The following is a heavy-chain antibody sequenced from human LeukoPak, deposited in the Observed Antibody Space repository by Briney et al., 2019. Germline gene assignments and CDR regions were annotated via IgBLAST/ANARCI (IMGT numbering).Heavy chain of an antibody. V-gene: IGHV3-30*03. CDR2: ISYDGSNK. J-gene: IGHJ6*02. D-gene: IGHD3-22*01. CDR1: GFTFSSYG. Sequence: GGSLRLSCAASGFTFSSYGMLWAPEARGKALVWVAVISYDGSNKYYADSVKCRFTISRDNSKNTLYLQMNSLRAEDTAVYYCAREYYYDSSGYLSRGRGYYYCGMDVWGQGTTVTVSS. CDR3: AREYYYDSSGYLSRGRGYYYCGMDV.